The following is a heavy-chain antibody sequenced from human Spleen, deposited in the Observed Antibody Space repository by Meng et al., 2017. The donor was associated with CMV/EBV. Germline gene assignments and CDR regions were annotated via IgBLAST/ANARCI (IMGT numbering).Heavy chain of an antibody. V-gene: IGHV3-23*01. D-gene: IGHD1-26*01. J-gene: IGHJ4*02. CDR2: ISGSGGST. CDR1: GFTFSSYA. CDR3: VRVGVAPGDY. Sequence: GESLKISCAASGFTFSSYAMSWVRQAPGKGLERVSAISGSGGSTYYADSVKGRFTISRDNSKNTLYLQMNSLRAEDTAFYHCVRVGVAPGDYWGQGALVTVSS.